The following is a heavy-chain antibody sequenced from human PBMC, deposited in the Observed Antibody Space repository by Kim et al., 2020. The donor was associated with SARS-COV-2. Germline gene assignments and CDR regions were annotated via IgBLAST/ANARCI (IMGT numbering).Heavy chain of an antibody. Sequence: SETLSLTCTVSGDSISRYYWSWIRQPPGKGLEWIGYIYYTGSSYYNPSLKSRVTISVDTSKSQFSLRLESVTAADTAVYYCARHGFGSGFFYGMGVWGQGTTVTVS. J-gene: IGHJ6*02. CDR2: IYYTGSS. CDR1: GDSISRYY. D-gene: IGHD3-10*01. CDR3: ARHGFGSGFFYGMGV. V-gene: IGHV4-59*08.